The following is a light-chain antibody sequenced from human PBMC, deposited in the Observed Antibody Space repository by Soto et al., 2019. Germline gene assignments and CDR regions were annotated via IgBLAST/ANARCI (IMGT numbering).Light chain of an antibody. CDR1: QSVSSN. CDR3: QQYKNWPT. V-gene: IGKV3-15*01. Sequence: EIVMTQSPATLSVSPGERATLSCRASQSVSSNLAWYQQKPGQAPRLLIYGASTRATGIPARFSGSGSGTEFTLTISRLQSEDFAVDYCQQYKNWPTFGQGTKVEIK. CDR2: GAS. J-gene: IGKJ1*01.